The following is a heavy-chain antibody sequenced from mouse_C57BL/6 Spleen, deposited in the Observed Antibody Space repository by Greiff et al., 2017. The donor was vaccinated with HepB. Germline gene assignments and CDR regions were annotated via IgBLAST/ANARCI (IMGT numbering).Heavy chain of an antibody. V-gene: IGHV14-4*01. Sequence: EVQRVESGAELVRPGASVKLSCTASGFNIKDDYMHWVKQRPEQGLEWIGWIDPENGDTEYASKFQGKATITADTSSNTAYLQLSSLTSEDTAVYYCTDHLFAYWGQGTLVTVSA. J-gene: IGHJ3*01. CDR2: IDPENGDT. CDR3: TDHLFAY. CDR1: GFNIKDDY.